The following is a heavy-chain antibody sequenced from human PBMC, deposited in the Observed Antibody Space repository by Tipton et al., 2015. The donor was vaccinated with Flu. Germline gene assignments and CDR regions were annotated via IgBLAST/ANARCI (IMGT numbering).Heavy chain of an antibody. J-gene: IGHJ4*02. V-gene: IGHV4-61*01. CDR1: GDSVSSPSHY. D-gene: IGHD3-10*01. Sequence: TLSLTCTVSGDSVSSPSHYWTWIRQPPGKGLEWIGYVYYSGSTNYNPSLKSRVTISLDTSQNQFSLKVNSVTAADTAAYYCARVLGGSGYYHQDHWGQGILVTVSS. CDR2: VYYSGST. CDR3: ARVLGGSGYYHQDH.